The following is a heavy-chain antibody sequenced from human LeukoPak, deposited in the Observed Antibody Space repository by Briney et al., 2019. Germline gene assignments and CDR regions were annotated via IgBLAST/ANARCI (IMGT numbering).Heavy chain of an antibody. CDR2: IYHSGRT. V-gene: IGHV4-30-2*01. CDR3: ARFGYGSGSYYNWFDP. D-gene: IGHD3-10*01. CDR1: SGSISSDGYS. J-gene: IGHJ5*02. Sequence: PSETLSLTCTVSSGSISSDGYSWSWIRQPPGKGLEWIGYIYHSGRTYYNPSLKSRVTISVDRSKNQFSLKLSSVTAADTAVYYCARFGYGSGSYYNWFDPWGQGTLVTVSS.